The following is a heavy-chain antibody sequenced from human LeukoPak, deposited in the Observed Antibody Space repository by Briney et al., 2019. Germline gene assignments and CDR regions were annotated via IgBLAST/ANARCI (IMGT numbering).Heavy chain of an antibody. J-gene: IGHJ3*02. CDR1: GFTFSSYG. CDR3: AKIPYSGSDDAFDI. D-gene: IGHD1-26*01. V-gene: IGHV3-30*18. CDR2: ISYDGSNK. Sequence: PGRSLRLSCAASGFTFSSYGMHWVRQAPGKGLEWVAVISYDGSNKYYADSVKGRFTISRDNSKNTLYLQMNSLRAEDTAVYYCAKIPYSGSDDAFDIWGQGTMVTVSS.